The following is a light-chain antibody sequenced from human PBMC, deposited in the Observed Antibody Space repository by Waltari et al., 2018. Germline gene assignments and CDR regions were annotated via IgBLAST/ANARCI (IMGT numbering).Light chain of an antibody. V-gene: IGLV1-44*01. CDR1: SSNIGSNP. Sequence: QSVLTQPPSVSGTPGLRVPISCSGSSSNIGSNPVNWYQQLPGKAPKRLISTNNQRPPGVPARFSGSKSGTSASLAISGLQSEDEADYYCATWDDSLNAAVFGGGTHVSVL. J-gene: IGLJ7*01. CDR2: TNN. CDR3: ATWDDSLNAAV.